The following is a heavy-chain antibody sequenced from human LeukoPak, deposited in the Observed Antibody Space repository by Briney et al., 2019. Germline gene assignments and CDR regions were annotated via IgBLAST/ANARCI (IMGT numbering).Heavy chain of an antibody. Sequence: SVKVSCKASGGTFSSYAISWVRQAPGQGLEWMGGIIPIFGTANYAQRFQGRVTITADKSTSTAYMELSSLRSEDTAVYYCARSIAVAGSLYWGQGTLVTVSS. J-gene: IGHJ4*02. D-gene: IGHD6-19*01. CDR2: IIPIFGTA. CDR3: ARSIAVAGSLY. CDR1: GGTFSSYA. V-gene: IGHV1-69*06.